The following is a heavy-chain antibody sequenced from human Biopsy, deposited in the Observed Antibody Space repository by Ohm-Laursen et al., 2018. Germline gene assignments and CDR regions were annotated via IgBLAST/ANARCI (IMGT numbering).Heavy chain of an antibody. V-gene: IGHV1-69*01. Sequence: SSVKVSCKASGSTFINYAISWVRQAPGQGLEWMGGSIPMFGTANYAQMFQGRVTISADESTSTSYMELSSLTTEDTAIYYCARGPHSGSHSCFDYWGRGTLVTVSS. D-gene: IGHD1-26*01. CDR3: ARGPHSGSHSCFDY. CDR1: GSTFINYA. CDR2: SIPMFGTA. J-gene: IGHJ4*02.